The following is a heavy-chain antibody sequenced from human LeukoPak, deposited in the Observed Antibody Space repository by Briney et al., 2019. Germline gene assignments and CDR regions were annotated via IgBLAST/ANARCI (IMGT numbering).Heavy chain of an antibody. J-gene: IGHJ4*02. Sequence: PGGSLRLSCAASGFTFSSYSMNWVRQAPGKGLEWVSYISSSSSTIYYADSVKGRFTISRDNSKNTLYLQMNSLRAEDTAVYYCAKGGYCSGGSCYYAYYFDYWGQGTQVTVSS. CDR3: AKGGYCSGGSCYYAYYFDY. V-gene: IGHV3-48*01. CDR2: ISSSSSTI. D-gene: IGHD2-15*01. CDR1: GFTFSSYS.